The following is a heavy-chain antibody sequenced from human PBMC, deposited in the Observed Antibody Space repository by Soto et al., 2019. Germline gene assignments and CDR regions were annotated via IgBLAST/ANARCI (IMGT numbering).Heavy chain of an antibody. CDR1: GFIFTNYA. CDR2: ISSGGSGGTT. CDR3: ATSGSFSAYYHYGMDA. J-gene: IGHJ6*02. D-gene: IGHD2-21*01. V-gene: IGHV3-23*01. Sequence: GGSLRLSCAASGFIFTNYAMNWVHQAPGKGLEWVSAISSGGSGGTTYYADSVQGRFTISRDNSNNKLFLQMNSLRADDTAKYYRATSGSFSAYYHYGMDAGGQGTTVTISS.